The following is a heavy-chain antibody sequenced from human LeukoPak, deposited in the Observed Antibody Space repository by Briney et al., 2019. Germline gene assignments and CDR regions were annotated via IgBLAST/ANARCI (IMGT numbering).Heavy chain of an antibody. D-gene: IGHD3-9*01. Sequence: GASVKVSCKASGYTFTSYGFNWVRQATGQGLEWMGWIIAYNGNTNYAQKLQGRVTMTTDTSTSTAYMELRSLRSDDTAVYYCARAGYDLLTLAPDPANDYWGQGTLVTVSS. J-gene: IGHJ4*02. CDR1: GYTFTSYG. CDR2: IIAYNGNT. V-gene: IGHV1-18*01. CDR3: ARAGYDLLTLAPDPANDY.